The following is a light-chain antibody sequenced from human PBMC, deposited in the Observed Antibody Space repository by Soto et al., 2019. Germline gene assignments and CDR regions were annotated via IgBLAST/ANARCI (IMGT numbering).Light chain of an antibody. CDR1: SSDVGAYNY. J-gene: IGLJ2*01. Sequence: QSALTQPASVSGSPGQSVTISCTGTSSDVGAYNYVSWYQQNPGKAPKLMIYDVSNRPSGVSNRFSGSKSGNTASLTISGLQADDEADYYCSSYTSSSAVVFGGGTKLTVL. V-gene: IGLV2-14*01. CDR2: DVS. CDR3: SSYTSSSAVV.